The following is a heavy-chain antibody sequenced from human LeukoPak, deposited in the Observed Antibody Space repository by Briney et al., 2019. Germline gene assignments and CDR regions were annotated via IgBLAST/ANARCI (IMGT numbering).Heavy chain of an antibody. CDR1: EFTFSSYA. CDR3: ARAPDGYEAFDI. J-gene: IGHJ3*02. V-gene: IGHV3-66*01. Sequence: GGSLRLSCAASEFTFSSYAMNWVRQAPGKGLEWVSVIYSGGRTYYADSVKGRFTTSRDNSKNTLYLQMNSLRAEDTAVYYCARAPDGYEAFDIWGQGTTVTVSS. D-gene: IGHD3-22*01. CDR2: IYSGGRT.